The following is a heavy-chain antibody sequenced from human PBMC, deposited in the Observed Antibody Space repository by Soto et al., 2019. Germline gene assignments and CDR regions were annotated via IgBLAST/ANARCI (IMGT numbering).Heavy chain of an antibody. V-gene: IGHV1-69*02. D-gene: IGHD1-26*01. CDR3: AKKLGPSAFDL. CDR1: GGTFTDYA. J-gene: IGHJ2*01. Sequence: QVQLVQSGAEVKKPGSSVKVSCKASGGTFTDYAITWLRLAPGQGLEWMGRIIPVLDLTNYAQKFQGRVTITADKSTTTSYMELSGLTSEDTAVYYCAKKLGPSAFDLWGRGTLVTVSS. CDR2: IIPVLDLT.